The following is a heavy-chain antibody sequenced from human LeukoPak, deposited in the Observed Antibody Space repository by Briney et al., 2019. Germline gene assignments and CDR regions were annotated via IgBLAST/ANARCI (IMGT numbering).Heavy chain of an antibody. V-gene: IGHV4-59*01. CDR2: IYYSGST. CDR1: GGSISSYY. J-gene: IGHJ4*02. D-gene: IGHD1-26*01. Sequence: AEPLSLTCTVSGGSISSYYWSWIRQPPGKGLEWIGYIYYSGSTKYNPSLKSRVTIPVRKSQNQFSLKLSYVTAADTAVYYCARVGVGATTNQRRAYYFYYGRQRTVVTVSS. CDR3: ARVGVGATTNQRRAYYFYY.